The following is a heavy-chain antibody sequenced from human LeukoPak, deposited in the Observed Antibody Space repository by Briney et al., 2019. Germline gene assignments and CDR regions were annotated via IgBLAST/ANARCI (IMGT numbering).Heavy chain of an antibody. CDR2: ISSSSSYI. V-gene: IGHV3-21*01. CDR3: VKDRGGYVKYKTFDY. D-gene: IGHD5-12*01. CDR1: GFTFSSYS. Sequence: PGRSLRLSCAASGFTFSSYSMNWVPQAPGKGLEWVSSISSSSSYIYYADSVKGRFTISRDNAKNSLYLQMNSLRTEDTAVYYCVKDRGGYVKYKTFDYWGQGTLVTASS. J-gene: IGHJ4*02.